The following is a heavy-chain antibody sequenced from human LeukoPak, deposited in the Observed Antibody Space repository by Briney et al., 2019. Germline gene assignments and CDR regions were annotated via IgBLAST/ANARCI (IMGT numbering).Heavy chain of an antibody. CDR3: ARDRGHSSSSDLDI. V-gene: IGHV3-21*01. Sequence: GGSLRLSCAASGFTFSSYSMNWVRQAPGKGLEWVSSISSSSSYIYYADSVKGRFTISRDNSKNTLYLQMNSLRAEDTAVYYCARDRGHSSSSDLDIWGQGTMVTVSS. CDR2: ISSSSSYI. J-gene: IGHJ3*02. D-gene: IGHD6-6*01. CDR1: GFTFSSYS.